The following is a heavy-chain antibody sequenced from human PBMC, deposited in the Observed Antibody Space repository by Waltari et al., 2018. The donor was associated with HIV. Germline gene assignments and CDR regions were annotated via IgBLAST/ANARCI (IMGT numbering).Heavy chain of an antibody. CDR1: GYTFTSYG. Sequence: QVQLVQSGAEVKKPGASVKVSCKASGYTFTSYGISWVRQAPGQGLEWMGWISAYTGHTDYAQKLQGRVTVTTDTSTSTAYIELRSLRSDDTAVYYCARDRGYSGYDCSDYWGQGTLVTVSS. CDR2: ISAYTGHT. J-gene: IGHJ4*02. D-gene: IGHD5-12*01. CDR3: ARDRGYSGYDCSDY. V-gene: IGHV1-18*01.